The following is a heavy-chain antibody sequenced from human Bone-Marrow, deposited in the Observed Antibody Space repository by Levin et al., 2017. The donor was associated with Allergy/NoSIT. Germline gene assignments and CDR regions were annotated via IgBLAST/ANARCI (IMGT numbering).Heavy chain of an antibody. CDR1: GFTFYNYA. CDR3: ARKMARITTIVRGGVDVYSIDY. Sequence: SGGSLRLSCAASGFTFYNYAVSWVRQAPGKGLEWVSAITGSGARSYYTSSVKGRATISRDNSKNTVYLQMSSLQFEDTAVYYCARKMARITTIVRGGVDVYSIDYWGQGTPVTVSS. CDR2: ITGSGARS. V-gene: IGHV3-23*01. J-gene: IGHJ4*02. D-gene: IGHD3-10*01.